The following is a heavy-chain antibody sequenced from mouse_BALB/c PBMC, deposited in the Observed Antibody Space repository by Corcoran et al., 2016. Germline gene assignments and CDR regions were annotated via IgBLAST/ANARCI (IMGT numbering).Heavy chain of an antibody. D-gene: IGHD2-1*01. Sequence: QVQLQQSGPELVKPGASVKISCKASGYSFTSYYIHWVKQRPGQGLEWIGWIFPGSGNTKYNEKFKGKATLTADTSSSTAYMQLSSLTSEDSAVYFCARVGNYVDWYFDVWGAGTTVTVSS. V-gene: IGHV1-66*01. J-gene: IGHJ1*01. CDR3: ARVGNYVDWYFDV. CDR2: IFPGSGNT. CDR1: GYSFTSYY.